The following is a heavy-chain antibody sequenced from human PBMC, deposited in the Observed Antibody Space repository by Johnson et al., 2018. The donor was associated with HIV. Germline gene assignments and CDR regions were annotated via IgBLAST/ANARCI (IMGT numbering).Heavy chain of an antibody. CDR1: GFTFSNHH. D-gene: IGHD2-8*02. V-gene: IGHV3-7*01. CDR2: INQIGNDK. J-gene: IGHJ3*02. Sequence: EVHLVESGGGLVQPGGSLRLSCAVSGFTFSNHHMTWVRQAPGKGLEWVANINQIGNDKYYVDSVKGRFTISRDNAQNLLYLQMNSLRDEDTAVYYCGRESTGAGTAFDIWGQGTMVTVSS. CDR3: GRESTGAGTAFDI.